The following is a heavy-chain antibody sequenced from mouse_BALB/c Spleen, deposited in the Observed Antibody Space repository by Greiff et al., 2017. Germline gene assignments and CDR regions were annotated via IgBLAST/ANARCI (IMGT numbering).Heavy chain of an antibody. CDR2: ISSGGST. CDR3: ARGGGNYVWFAY. D-gene: IGHD2-1*01. J-gene: IGHJ3*01. V-gene: IGHV5-6-5*01. CDR1: GFTFSSYA. Sequence: EVQLVESGGGLVKPGGSLKLSCAASGFTFSSYAMSWVRQTPEKRLEWVASISSGGSTYYPDSVKGRFTISRDNARNILYLQMSSLRSEDTAMYYCARGGGNYVWFAYWGQGTLVTVSA.